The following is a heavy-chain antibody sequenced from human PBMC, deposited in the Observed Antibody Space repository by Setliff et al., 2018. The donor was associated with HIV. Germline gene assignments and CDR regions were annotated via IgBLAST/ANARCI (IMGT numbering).Heavy chain of an antibody. CDR1: GFTFSDSA. CDR3: AALSLRTNSVYGIISTRFDP. CDR2: IKPDGRDQ. V-gene: IGHV3-7*03. J-gene: IGHJ5*02. Sequence: GGSLRLSCAASGFTFSDSAMHWARQAPGKGLEWVANIKPDGRDQYYVDSVKGRFTISRDNAKNSLFLQMNSLRADDTAVYYCAALSLRTNSVYGIISTRFDPWGQGTLVTSPQ. D-gene: IGHD2-8*01.